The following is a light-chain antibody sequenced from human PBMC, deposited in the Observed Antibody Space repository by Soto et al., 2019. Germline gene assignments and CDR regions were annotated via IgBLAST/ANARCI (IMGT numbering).Light chain of an antibody. CDR1: QSISSW. V-gene: IGKV1-5*01. J-gene: IGKJ1*01. CDR2: DAS. CDR3: QQYGNYWT. Sequence: DIQMTQSPSTLSATAGDRVTITCRASQSISSWLAWYQHKPGKAPKLLIYDASNLDSGVPSRFSGSGSGTEFSLTISKLQPDECATYYCQQYGNYWTFGQGTRVEIK.